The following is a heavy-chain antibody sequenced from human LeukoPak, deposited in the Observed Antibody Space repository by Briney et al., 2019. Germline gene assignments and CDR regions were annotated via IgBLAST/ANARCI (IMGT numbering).Heavy chain of an antibody. V-gene: IGHV1-3*01. J-gene: IGHJ5*02. Sequence: ASVKVSCKASGYTFTIYAMHWVRQAPGQRREWMGWINAGKGNTKYPQKFQGRVTITRKTSASTAYMELSSLRSEDTDVYYCARGDSGYCSGGSCRRNWFDPWGQGTLVTVSS. D-gene: IGHD2-15*01. CDR3: ARGDSGYCSGGSCRRNWFDP. CDR1: GYTFTIYA. CDR2: INAGKGNT.